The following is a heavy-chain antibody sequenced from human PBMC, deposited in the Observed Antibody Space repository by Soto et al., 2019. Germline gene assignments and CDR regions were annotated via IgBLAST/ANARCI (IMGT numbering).Heavy chain of an antibody. Sequence: VQLVESGGGLVQPGGSLRLSCAASGFTFSSYWMNWVRQAPGKGLVWVSRINGDGSSTSYADSVKGRFTISRDNATNTLYLQMNSLRAEDTAVYYCARALHAGGNYDYWGQGTLVTVSS. V-gene: IGHV3-74*01. J-gene: IGHJ4*02. CDR2: INGDGSST. CDR3: ARALHAGGNYDY. CDR1: GFTFSSYW. D-gene: IGHD2-15*01.